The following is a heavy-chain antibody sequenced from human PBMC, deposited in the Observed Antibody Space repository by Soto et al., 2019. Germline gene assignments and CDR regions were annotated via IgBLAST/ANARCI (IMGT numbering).Heavy chain of an antibody. D-gene: IGHD2-8*01. Sequence: EVQLLESGGGLVQPGGSLRLACAASGFTFNNYAMNWVRQAPGRGLEWVSIISPNGDSTYYADSVKGRFTISRDNSQNTVFLQVNSLRAEDTAIYFCAKVRLTDYLRYAPHLWGQGTLVTVSS. CDR2: ISPNGDST. V-gene: IGHV3-23*01. CDR3: AKVRLTDYLRYAPHL. J-gene: IGHJ3*01. CDR1: GFTFNNYA.